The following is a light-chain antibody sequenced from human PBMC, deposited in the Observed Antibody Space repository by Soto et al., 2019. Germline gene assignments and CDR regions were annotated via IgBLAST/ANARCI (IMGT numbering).Light chain of an antibody. CDR3: QQSYSSPPT. Sequence: DIHMTQSPSSLSASVEDRVIITCRASQSISNHLNWYQQKPGKAPKLLIFAASSLQSGVPSRFSGSRSGPDFTLTISSLQPKDFATYYCQQSYSSPPTFGQGTKVDIK. CDR1: QSISNH. CDR2: AAS. J-gene: IGKJ1*01. V-gene: IGKV1-39*01.